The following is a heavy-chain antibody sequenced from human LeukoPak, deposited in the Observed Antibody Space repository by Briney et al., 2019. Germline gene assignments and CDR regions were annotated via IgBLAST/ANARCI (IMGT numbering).Heavy chain of an antibody. D-gene: IGHD2-21*01. CDR3: ASRHCSGGDCYFAGADPFDH. CDR2: IYKDGKI. Sequence: GGSLRLSCAASGFTVSSTYMSWVRQAPGKGLEWVSVIYKDGKIYYIDSVKGRFTVSRDTSKNTLYLQMNSLRVEDTAVYYCASRHCSGGDCYFAGADPFDHWGQGTLVTVSS. J-gene: IGHJ4*02. V-gene: IGHV3-53*01. CDR1: GFTVSSTY.